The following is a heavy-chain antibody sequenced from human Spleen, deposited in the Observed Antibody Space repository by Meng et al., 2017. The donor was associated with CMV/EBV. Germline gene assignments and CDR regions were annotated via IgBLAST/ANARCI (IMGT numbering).Heavy chain of an antibody. CDR2: IWYDGSNK. CDR1: GFTFSSYG. V-gene: IGHV3-33*01. D-gene: IGHD3-10*01. J-gene: IGHJ3*02. CDR3: AREPGRGAFDI. Sequence: GESLKISCAASGFTFSSYGMHWVRQAPGKGLEWVAVIWYDGSNKYYADSVKGRFTISRDNSKNTLYLQMNSLRAEDTAVYYCAREPGRGAFDIWGQGTMVTVSS.